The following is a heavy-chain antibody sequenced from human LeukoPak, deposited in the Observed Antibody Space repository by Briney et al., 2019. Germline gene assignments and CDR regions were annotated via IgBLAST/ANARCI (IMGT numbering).Heavy chain of an antibody. D-gene: IGHD3-22*01. CDR2: INPNTGVT. CDR3: ARSSPTYYFDSSGYYYGDY. J-gene: IGHJ4*02. Sequence: VASVKVSCKASAYSFTDYYIHWMRQAPGQGLEWMGRINPNTGVTDYAQIFKGRVTMTRDTSISTAYMELSRLGSDDTAVYYCARSSPTYYFDSSGYYYGDYWGQGTLVTVSS. V-gene: IGHV1-2*06. CDR1: AYSFTDYY.